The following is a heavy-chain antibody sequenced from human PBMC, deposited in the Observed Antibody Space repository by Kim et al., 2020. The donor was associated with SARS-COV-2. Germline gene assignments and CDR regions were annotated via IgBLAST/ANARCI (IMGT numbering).Heavy chain of an antibody. D-gene: IGHD6-13*01. Sequence: GESLKISCKGSGYSFTSYWISWVRQMPGKGLEWMGRIDPSDSYTNYSPSFQGHVTISADKSISTAYLQWSSLKASDTAMYYCARQWRPAGTRFRLDWFDPWGQGTLVTVSS. V-gene: IGHV5-10-1*01. CDR3: ARQWRPAGTRFRLDWFDP. CDR2: IDPSDSYT. CDR1: GYSFTSYW. J-gene: IGHJ5*02.